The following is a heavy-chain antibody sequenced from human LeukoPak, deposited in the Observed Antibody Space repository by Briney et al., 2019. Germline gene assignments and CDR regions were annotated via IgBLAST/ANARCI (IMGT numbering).Heavy chain of an antibody. CDR2: IKSRTEGGTT. V-gene: IGHV3-15*01. CDR3: TTGNLIALPDY. CDR1: GFTHIQGW. D-gene: IGHD6-13*01. J-gene: IGHJ4*02. Sequence: KAGGPLSLPCGASGFTHIQGWTRWPRQAPGRARECVARIKSRTEGGTTDYAAPVKGRFTLSRDDSRNTLYLQMHSLKTEDTAVYYCTTGNLIALPDYWGQGTLLTVPS.